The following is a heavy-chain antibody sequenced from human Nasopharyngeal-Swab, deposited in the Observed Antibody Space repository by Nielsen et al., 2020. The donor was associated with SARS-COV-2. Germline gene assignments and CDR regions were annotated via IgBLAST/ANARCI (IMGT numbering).Heavy chain of an antibody. CDR3: VRDGALIQLWLLPHALDI. D-gene: IGHD5-18*01. Sequence: ARQAPGKGLEWVSFISSSGSIAYYADSVKGRFTISRDNANNSLYLQMNSLRADDTAVYYCVRDGALIQLWLLPHALDIWGQGTLVTVSS. J-gene: IGHJ3*02. CDR2: ISSSGSIA. V-gene: IGHV3-48*03.